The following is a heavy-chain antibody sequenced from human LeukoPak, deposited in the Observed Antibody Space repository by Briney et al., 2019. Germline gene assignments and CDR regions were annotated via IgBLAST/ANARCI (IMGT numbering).Heavy chain of an antibody. CDR3: ARDRYYYDSSGYYAH. V-gene: IGHV3-30-3*01. CDR1: GFTFSSYA. D-gene: IGHD3-22*01. Sequence: GGSLRLSCAASGFTFSSYAMPWVRQAPGKGLEWVAVISYDGSNKYYADSVKGRFTISRDNSKNTLYLQMNSLRAEDTAVYYCARDRYYYDSSGYYAHWGQGTLVTVSS. CDR2: ISYDGSNK. J-gene: IGHJ4*02.